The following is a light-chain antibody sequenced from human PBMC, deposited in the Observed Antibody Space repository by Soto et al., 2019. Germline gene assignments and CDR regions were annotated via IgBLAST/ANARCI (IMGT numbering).Light chain of an antibody. CDR2: GAS. Sequence: TQSPATLSLSPGERATLSCRASQSGSTYLAWYQQKPGQAPRFLIYGASTRATGIPARFSGSGSGTEFTLTISILQSEDFAVYYCQQYDNWSLSFGGGTMVEIK. V-gene: IGKV3-15*01. CDR3: QQYDNWSLS. CDR1: QSGSTY. J-gene: IGKJ4*01.